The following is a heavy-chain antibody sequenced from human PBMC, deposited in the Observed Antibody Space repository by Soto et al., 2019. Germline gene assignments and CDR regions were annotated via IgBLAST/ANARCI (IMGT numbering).Heavy chain of an antibody. D-gene: IGHD2-21*01. CDR1: GFSFSNYG. J-gene: IGHJ4*02. CDR2: IWHDGSNK. V-gene: IGHV3-33*01. Sequence: QVQLVESGGGVVQPGRSLRLSCAASGFSFSNYGMHWVRQAPGKGLEWVALIWHDGSNKYYAESVKGRFTISRDNSKAMVYLQMNSLRAEDTAMYYCARDGDANTGFGKDYWGQGTLVTVSS. CDR3: ARDGDANTGFGKDY.